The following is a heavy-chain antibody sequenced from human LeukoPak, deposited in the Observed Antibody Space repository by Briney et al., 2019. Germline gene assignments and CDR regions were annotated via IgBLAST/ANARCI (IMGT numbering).Heavy chain of an antibody. CDR2: ISSRSSYI. V-gene: IGHV3-21*04. J-gene: IGHJ3*01. CDR3: ARDKGYTYGFDAFDV. CDR1: GFTFSSYT. Sequence: PGGSLRLSCAASGFTFSSYTMNWVRQAPGKGLEWVSSISSRSSYIYYADSVKGRFTISRDNAKNSLYLQMNSLRAEDTALYYCARDKGYTYGFDAFDVWGQGTMVTVSS. D-gene: IGHD5-18*01.